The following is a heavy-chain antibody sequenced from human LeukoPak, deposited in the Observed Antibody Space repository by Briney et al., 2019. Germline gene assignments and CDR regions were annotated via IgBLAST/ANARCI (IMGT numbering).Heavy chain of an antibody. J-gene: IGHJ6*02. CDR1: GFTFSSYA. CDR2: ISGSGGST. Sequence: PGGSLRLSCAASGFTFSSYAMSWVRQAPGKGLEWVSAISGSGGSTYYADSVKGRFTISRDNSKNTLYLQMNSLRAEDTAVYYCANSYYYDSSGPIWGYCYYGMDVWGQGTTVTVSS. D-gene: IGHD3-22*01. CDR3: ANSYYYDSSGPIWGYCYYGMDV. V-gene: IGHV3-23*01.